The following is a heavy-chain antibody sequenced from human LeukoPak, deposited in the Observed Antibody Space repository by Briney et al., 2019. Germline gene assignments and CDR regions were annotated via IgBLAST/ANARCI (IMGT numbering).Heavy chain of an antibody. CDR1: GFRFNTYW. CDR2: IKEDGSKI. CDR3: ARDSTLYCNDGTCHWGLDL. Sequence: GGSLRLSCAASGFRFNTYWMSWVRQAPGKGLEWVADIKEDGSKIYCVDSVKGRFTISRDNANNSLYLQMNSLRAGDTAVYYCARDSTLYCNDGTCHWGLDLWGQGTVVTVSS. D-gene: IGHD2-15*01. J-gene: IGHJ3*01. V-gene: IGHV3-7*01.